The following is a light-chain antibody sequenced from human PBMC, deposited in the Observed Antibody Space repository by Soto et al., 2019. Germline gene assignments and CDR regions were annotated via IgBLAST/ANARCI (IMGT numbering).Light chain of an antibody. CDR3: ISYAGSNLLYV. V-gene: IGLV2-8*01. CDR2: EVS. J-gene: IGLJ1*01. CDR1: SSDVGGYNY. Sequence: QSVPTQPPSASGSPGQSVTISCTGTSSDVGGYNYVSWYQQHPGKAPKLMIYEVSKRPSGVPDRFSGSKSGNTASLTVSGLQAEDEADYYCISYAGSNLLYVFGTGTKLTVL.